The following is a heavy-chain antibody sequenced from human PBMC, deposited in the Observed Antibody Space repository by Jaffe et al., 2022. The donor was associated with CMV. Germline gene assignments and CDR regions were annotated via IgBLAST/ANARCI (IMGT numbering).Heavy chain of an antibody. D-gene: IGHD2-8*01. CDR2: IDWDDDK. V-gene: IGHV2-70*15. CDR3: ARTTGSCTTVSCLWRAYFDY. CDR1: GFSLTTNKMC. Sequence: QVTLTESGPALVAPAQTLTLTCTFSGFSLTTNKMCVSWIRQPPGKALEWLARIDWDDDKYYNTSLKTRLTISKDTSKNQVVLTMTNMDPVDTATYYCARTTGSCTTVSCLWRAYFDYWGQGTLVTVSS. J-gene: IGHJ4*02.